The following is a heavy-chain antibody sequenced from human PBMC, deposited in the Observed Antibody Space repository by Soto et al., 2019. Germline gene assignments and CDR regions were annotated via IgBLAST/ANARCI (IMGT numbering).Heavy chain of an antibody. CDR1: GGSISSSSYY. CDR3: ATPLGDSSSFSDY. J-gene: IGHJ4*02. V-gene: IGHV4-39*01. CDR2: IYYSGST. Sequence: SETLSLTCTVSGGSISSSSYYWGWIRQPPGKGLEWIGSIYYSGSTYYNPSLKSRVTISVDTSKNQFSLKLSSVTAADTAVYYCATPLGDSSSFSDYWGQGTLVTVSS. D-gene: IGHD6-6*01.